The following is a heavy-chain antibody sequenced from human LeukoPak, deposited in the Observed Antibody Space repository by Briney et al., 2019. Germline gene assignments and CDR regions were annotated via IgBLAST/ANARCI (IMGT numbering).Heavy chain of an antibody. CDR1: GGTFSSYA. Sequence: ASVKVSCKASGGTFSSYAISWVRQAPGPRLEWMGRIIPIFGIANYAQKFHGRVTITADKSTSTAYMELSRLRSEDTAVYYCARVAISDGYQTDDWSQGTLVTVS. J-gene: IGHJ4*02. CDR3: ARVAISDGYQTDD. CDR2: IIPIFGIA. D-gene: IGHD5-24*01. V-gene: IGHV1-69*04.